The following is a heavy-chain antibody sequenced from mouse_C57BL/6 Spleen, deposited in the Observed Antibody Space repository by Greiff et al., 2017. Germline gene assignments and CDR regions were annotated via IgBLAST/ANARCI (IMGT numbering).Heavy chain of an antibody. V-gene: IGHV5-4*03. Sequence: EVMLVESGGGLVKPGGSLKLSCAASGFTFSSYAMSWVRQTPEKRLEWVATISDGGSYTYYPDNVKGRFTISRDNAKNNLYLQMSHLKSEDTAMYYCARVIYYYASYYFDYWGQGTTLTVSS. CDR2: ISDGGSYT. J-gene: IGHJ2*01. D-gene: IGHD1-1*01. CDR1: GFTFSSYA. CDR3: ARVIYYYASYYFDY.